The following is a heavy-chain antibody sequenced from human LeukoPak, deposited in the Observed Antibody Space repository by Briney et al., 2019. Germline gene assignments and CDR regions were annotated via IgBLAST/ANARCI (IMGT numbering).Heavy chain of an antibody. V-gene: IGHV1-18*01. D-gene: IGHD3-22*01. J-gene: IGHJ6*03. Sequence: ASVKVSCKASGGTISSYAISWVRQAPGQGLEWMGWISAYNGNTNYAQKLQGRVTMTTDTSTSTAYMELRGLRSDDTAVYYCTRGSIAYYYMDVWGKGTTVTISS. CDR2: ISAYNGNT. CDR3: TRGSIAYYYMDV. CDR1: GGTISSYA.